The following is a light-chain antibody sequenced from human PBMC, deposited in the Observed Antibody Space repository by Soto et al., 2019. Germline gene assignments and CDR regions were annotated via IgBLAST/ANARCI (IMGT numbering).Light chain of an antibody. J-gene: IGKJ1*01. Sequence: DIQMTQSPSSLSASVGDRVTITCQASQDISNYLNWYQQKPGKAPKLLTYDASNLETGVPSRFSGSGSGTDFTFTISSLQPEDIATYYCKQYDNLWTFGQGTKVDIK. CDR2: DAS. CDR1: QDISNY. CDR3: KQYDNLWT. V-gene: IGKV1-33*01.